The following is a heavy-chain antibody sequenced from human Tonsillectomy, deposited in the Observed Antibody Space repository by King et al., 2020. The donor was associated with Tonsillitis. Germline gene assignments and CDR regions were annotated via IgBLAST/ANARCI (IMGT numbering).Heavy chain of an antibody. J-gene: IGHJ6*02. CDR2: INPNSGGT. Sequence: VQLVESGAEVKKPGASVKVSCKASGYTFTGYYMHWVRQAPGQGLEWMGWINPNSGGTNYAQKFQGRVTMTRDTSISTAYMELSRLRSDDTAVYYCASTSLIFGVTIYYYFGMDVWGQGTTVTVSS. CDR1: GYTFTGYY. V-gene: IGHV1-2*02. CDR3: ASTSLIFGVTIYYYFGMDV. D-gene: IGHD3-3*01.